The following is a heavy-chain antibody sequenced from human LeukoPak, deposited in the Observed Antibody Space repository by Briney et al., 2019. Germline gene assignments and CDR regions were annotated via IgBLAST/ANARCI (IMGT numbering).Heavy chain of an antibody. CDR3: ARVGTGIAVVSDAFDI. CDR2: IYHSGST. D-gene: IGHD6-19*01. J-gene: IGHJ3*02. Sequence: SETLSLTCAVSGGSISSSNWWSWVRQPPGKGLEWIGEIYHSGSTNYNPSLKSRVTISVDKSKNQFSLKLSSVTAADTAVYYCARVGTGIAVVSDAFDIWGQGTMVTVSS. CDR1: GGSISSSNW. V-gene: IGHV4-4*02.